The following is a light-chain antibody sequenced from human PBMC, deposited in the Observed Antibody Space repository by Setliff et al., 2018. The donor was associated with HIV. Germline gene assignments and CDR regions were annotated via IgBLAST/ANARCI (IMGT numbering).Light chain of an antibody. CDR3: CSYTVSYTV. CDR2: DVS. CDR1: STDVGNYNY. J-gene: IGLJ1*01. Sequence: QSALTQPRSVSGSPGQSVTISCTGTSTDVGNYNYVSWYRHHPGKAPELVIFDVSKRPLGVPARFSGSKSGDTASLTISGLQPEDEADYYCCSYTVSYTVFGTGTKVTVL. V-gene: IGLV2-11*01.